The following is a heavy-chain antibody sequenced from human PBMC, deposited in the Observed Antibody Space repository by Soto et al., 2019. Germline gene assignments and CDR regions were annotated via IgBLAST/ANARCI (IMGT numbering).Heavy chain of an antibody. D-gene: IGHD6-13*01. V-gene: IGHV4-61*08. CDR1: GGSIRTSDYY. CDR3: ARDSSSWYYFAY. J-gene: IGHJ4*02. CDR2: IYYSGNT. Sequence: SETLSLTCSVSGGSIRTSDYYWGWIRQPPGKGLEWIGYIYYSGNTNYNPSLKSRVTISVDTSKNQFSLKLSSVTAADTAVYYCARDSSSWYYFAYWGQGTLVTVSS.